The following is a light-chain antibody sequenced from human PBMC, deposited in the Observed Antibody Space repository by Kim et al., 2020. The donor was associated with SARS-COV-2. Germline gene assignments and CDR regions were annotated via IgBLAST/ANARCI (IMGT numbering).Light chain of an antibody. J-gene: IGKJ1*01. CDR1: QSVHIN. CDR2: DAS. CDR3: QHYYRWTPWT. Sequence: EIVMTQSPATLSVSPGDRATLSCRSSQSVHINLAWYQQKPGQPPRLVIYDASTRATGIPARFSGSGSGTEFTLTISSLQSEDLAVYYCQHYYRWTPWTFGRGTKVDIK. V-gene: IGKV3-15*01.